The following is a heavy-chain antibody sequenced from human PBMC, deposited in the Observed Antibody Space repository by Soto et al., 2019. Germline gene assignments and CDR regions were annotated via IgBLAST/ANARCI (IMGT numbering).Heavy chain of an antibody. D-gene: IGHD3-10*01. CDR2: IYWNGNK. CDR3: VSGSFPNWFDP. CDR1: GFSLSTNGAG. Sequence: QITLKESGPTLVKSTQTLTLTCTFSGFSLSTNGAGVGWIRQPPGKALEWLALIYWNGNKSYSPSLKSRLTITRDSSKYRVVVTMTNMDPVDTATYYYVSGSFPNWFDPWGQGILVTVSS. J-gene: IGHJ5*02. V-gene: IGHV2-5*01.